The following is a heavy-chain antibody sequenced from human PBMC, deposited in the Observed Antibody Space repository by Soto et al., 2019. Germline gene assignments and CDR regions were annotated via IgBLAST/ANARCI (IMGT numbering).Heavy chain of an antibody. Sequence: QVQLVESGGGVVQPGRSLRLSCAASGFTFSSYAMHWVRQAPGKGLEWVAVISYDGISKHYADSVKGRFSISRDDSENTLYVQMNSLRAEDTALCYCAKDGYLDTYYFDYWGQGTLVIVSS. CDR1: GFTFSSYA. CDR2: ISYDGISK. D-gene: IGHD3-9*01. J-gene: IGHJ4*02. V-gene: IGHV3-30-3*01. CDR3: AKDGYLDTYYFDY.